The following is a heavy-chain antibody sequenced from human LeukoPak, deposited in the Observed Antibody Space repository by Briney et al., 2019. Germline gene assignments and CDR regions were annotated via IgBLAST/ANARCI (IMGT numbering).Heavy chain of an antibody. CDR1: GFTFSSYA. J-gene: IGHJ4*02. CDR2: ISGSGGST. V-gene: IGHV3-23*01. Sequence: PGGSLRLSCAASGFTFSSYAMSWVRQSPGKGLEWVSAISGSGGSTYYADSVKGRFTISRDNSKNTLYLQMNSLRAEDTAVFYCAKTGGDYREYYFDIWGQGTLVTVSS. D-gene: IGHD4-17*01. CDR3: AKTGGDYREYYFDI.